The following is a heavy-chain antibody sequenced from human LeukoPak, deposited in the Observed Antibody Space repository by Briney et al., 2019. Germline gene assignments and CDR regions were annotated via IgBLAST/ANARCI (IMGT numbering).Heavy chain of an antibody. CDR3: ARYYDILTGFDY. D-gene: IGHD3-9*01. J-gene: IGHJ4*02. V-gene: IGHV3-21*01. Sequence: PGGSLRLSCAASGFTFSSYSMNWVRQAPGKGLEWVSSISSSSSYIYYADSVKGRFTISRDNAKNSLYLQMNSLRAEDTAVHYCARYYDILTGFDYWGQGTLVTVSS. CDR2: ISSSSSYI. CDR1: GFTFSSYS.